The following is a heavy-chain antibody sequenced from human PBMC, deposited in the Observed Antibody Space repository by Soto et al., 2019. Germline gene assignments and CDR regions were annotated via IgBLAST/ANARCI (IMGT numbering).Heavy chain of an antibody. Sequence: EVQLVESGGGLVQPGRSLRLSCAASGFTFDDYAMHWVRQAPGKGLEWVSGISWNSGSIGYADSVKGRFTISRDNAKNSLYLQMNSLRAEDTALYYCAKDGNYDVLSGENWFDPWGQGTLVTVSS. CDR1: GFTFDDYA. J-gene: IGHJ5*02. D-gene: IGHD3-3*01. CDR3: AKDGNYDVLSGENWFDP. CDR2: ISWNSGSI. V-gene: IGHV3-9*01.